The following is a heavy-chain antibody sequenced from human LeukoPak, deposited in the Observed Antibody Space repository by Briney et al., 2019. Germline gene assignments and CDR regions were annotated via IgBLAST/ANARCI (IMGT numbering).Heavy chain of an antibody. CDR3: ARRVYAMSYYYYMDV. Sequence: SETLSLTCPVSGASISSGGYYWSWIRQHPVKGLEWIGYIYYSGSTYYNPSLKSRFTISVSTSKNPFSLKLSSVTAADTAVYYCARRVYAMSYYYYMDVWGKGTTVTVSS. CDR2: IYYSGST. V-gene: IGHV4-31*03. J-gene: IGHJ6*03. CDR1: GASISSGGYY. D-gene: IGHD2-8*01.